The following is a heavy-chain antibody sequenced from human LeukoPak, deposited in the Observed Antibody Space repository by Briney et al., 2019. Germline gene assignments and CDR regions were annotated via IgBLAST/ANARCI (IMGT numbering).Heavy chain of an antibody. D-gene: IGHD2-8*01. J-gene: IGHJ6*04. Sequence: GGSLRLSCAPSGFTFSSFWMSWVRQAPGKGLEWVANIKQDASEKYYVDSVRGRFTISRDNAKNSLYLQMNSRRAEDTAVYYCARKAYGLDGWGKGTTVTVSS. CDR2: IKQDASEK. CDR1: GFTFSSFW. V-gene: IGHV3-7*03. CDR3: ARKAYGLDG.